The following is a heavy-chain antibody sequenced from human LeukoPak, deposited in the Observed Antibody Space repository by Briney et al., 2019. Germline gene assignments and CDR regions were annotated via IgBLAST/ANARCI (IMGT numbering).Heavy chain of an antibody. J-gene: IGHJ6*03. CDR1: GGTINEYA. CDR2: IIPLFGTG. Sequence: SVTVSFKPSGGTINEYAVYWVRQAPGQGLEGMARIIPLFGTGNYTQNFQDRLTLSADKSTNTAHMELSSLRFDDTAIYYCATPPPGYSFSNHYYYMDAWGRGTTVTVSS. CDR3: ATPPPGYSFSNHYYYMDA. D-gene: IGHD1-1*01. V-gene: IGHV1-69*06.